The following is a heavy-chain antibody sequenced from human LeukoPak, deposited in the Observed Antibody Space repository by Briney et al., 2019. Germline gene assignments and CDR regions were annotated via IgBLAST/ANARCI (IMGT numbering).Heavy chain of an antibody. Sequence: GGSLRLSCAASGFSFDDHGMSWVRQAPGQGLEWVSGITWNGGSTGYADSVKGRFSISRDNAKDSLLLQMNSLRVDDTALYYCVKDRSFNRGEPIDYWGQGTLVVVSS. V-gene: IGHV3-20*04. CDR2: ITWNGGST. CDR3: VKDRSFNRGEPIDY. CDR1: GFSFDDHG. D-gene: IGHD3-16*01. J-gene: IGHJ4*02.